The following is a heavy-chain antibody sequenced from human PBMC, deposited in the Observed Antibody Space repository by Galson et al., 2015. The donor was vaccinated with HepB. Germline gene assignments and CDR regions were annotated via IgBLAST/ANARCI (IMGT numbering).Heavy chain of an antibody. J-gene: IGHJ4*02. CDR1: GFTFSSYG. Sequence: SLRLSCAASGFTFSSYGMHWVRQAPGKGLEWVAVISYDGSNKYYADSMKGRFTISRDNSKNTLYLQMNSLRAEDTAVYYCAKDGWVVSSSSSFGYWGQGTLVTVSS. D-gene: IGHD6-6*01. CDR2: ISYDGSNK. V-gene: IGHV3-30*18. CDR3: AKDGWVVSSSSSFGY.